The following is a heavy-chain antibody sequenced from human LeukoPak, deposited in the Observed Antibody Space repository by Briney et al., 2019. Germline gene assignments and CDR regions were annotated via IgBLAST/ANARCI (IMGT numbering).Heavy chain of an antibody. V-gene: IGHV3-30-3*01. J-gene: IGHJ4*02. Sequence: PGGSLRLSCAASGFTFSSYAMHWVRQAPGKGLEWVAVISYDGSNKYYADSVKGRFTISRDNSKNTLYLQMNSLRAEDTAVYYCARDYYDSSDYYYWGQGTLVTVSS. CDR2: ISYDGSNK. D-gene: IGHD3-22*01. CDR1: GFTFSSYA. CDR3: ARDYYDSSDYYY.